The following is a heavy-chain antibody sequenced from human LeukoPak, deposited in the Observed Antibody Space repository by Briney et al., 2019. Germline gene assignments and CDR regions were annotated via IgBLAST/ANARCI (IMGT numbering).Heavy chain of an antibody. CDR3: ARDHAYSYGFKASTNYYGMDV. D-gene: IGHD5-18*01. V-gene: IGHV4-59*01. CDR1: GDSISSYY. Sequence: SETLSLTCTVSGDSISSYYWSWIRQPPGKGLEWIGYIYYSGSTNYNPSLKSRVTISVDTSKNQFSLKLSSVTAADTAVYYCARDHAYSYGFKASTNYYGMDVWGQGTTVTVSS. J-gene: IGHJ6*02. CDR2: IYYSGST.